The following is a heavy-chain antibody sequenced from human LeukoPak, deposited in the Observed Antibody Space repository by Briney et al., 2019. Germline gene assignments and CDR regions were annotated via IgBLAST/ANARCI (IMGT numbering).Heavy chain of an antibody. J-gene: IGHJ4*02. CDR1: GGSFSGYY. D-gene: IGHD3-16*02. CDR3: ARGRYTSYDY. V-gene: IGHV4-34*01. Sequence: SETLSLTCAVYGGSFSGYYWSWIRQPPGKGLEWIGEINHSGSTNYNPSLKSRVTISVDTSENQFSLKLSSVTAADTAVYYCARGRYTSYDYWGQGTLVTVSS. CDR2: INHSGST.